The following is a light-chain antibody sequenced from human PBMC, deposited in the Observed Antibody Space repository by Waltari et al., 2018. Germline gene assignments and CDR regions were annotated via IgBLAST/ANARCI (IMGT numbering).Light chain of an antibody. CDR1: SSDVGDYNY. Sequence: QSALTQPASVSGSPGQSITISCTGTSSDVGDYNYVSWYQRHPGKAPKLIIFDVSNRPSVVSNRFSRSKSGATASLTISGLQAEDEADYYCSSYTSSSTYVVFGGGTKLTVL. J-gene: IGLJ2*01. V-gene: IGLV2-14*03. CDR3: SSYTSSSTYVV. CDR2: DVS.